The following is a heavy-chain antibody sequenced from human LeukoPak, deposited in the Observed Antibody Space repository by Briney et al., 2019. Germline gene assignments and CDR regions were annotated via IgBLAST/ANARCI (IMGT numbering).Heavy chain of an antibody. CDR2: IKSKTDGGTT. D-gene: IGHD6-19*01. Sequence: AGGSLRLSCAASGFTFSNAWMSWVRQAPGKGLEWVGRIKSKTDGGTTDYAAPVKGRFTISRDDSKNTLYLQMNSLRAEDTAVYYCAKPKIAVAGNFAFDIWGQGTMVTVSS. CDR1: GFTFSNAW. CDR3: AKPKIAVAGNFAFDI. V-gene: IGHV3-15*01. J-gene: IGHJ3*02.